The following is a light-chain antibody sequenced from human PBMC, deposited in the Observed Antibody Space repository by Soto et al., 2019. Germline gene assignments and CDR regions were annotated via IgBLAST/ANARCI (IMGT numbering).Light chain of an antibody. CDR1: QSVSSTF. J-gene: IGKJ2*01. V-gene: IGKV3-20*01. Sequence: EIVLTQSPGTLSLSPGERATLSCRASQSVSSTFLAWYQQKPGQAPRLLIYGGSSRATGIPDRFSGSGSGTDFTLTISRLEPEDVAVYFCQRYNDSPPGYTFGQGTKLEIK. CDR3: QRYNDSPPGYT. CDR2: GGS.